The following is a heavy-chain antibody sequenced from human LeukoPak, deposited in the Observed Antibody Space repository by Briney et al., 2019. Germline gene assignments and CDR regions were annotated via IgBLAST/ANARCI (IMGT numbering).Heavy chain of an antibody. CDR3: ASLTGYYYYYMDV. Sequence: PSETLSLTCAVYGGSFSGYYWSWIRQPPGKGLEWIGEIYHSGSTNYNPSLKSRVTISVDTSKNQFSLKLSSVTAADTAVYYCASLTGYYYYYMDVWGKGTTVTVSS. J-gene: IGHJ6*03. D-gene: IGHD3-9*01. CDR2: IYHSGST. V-gene: IGHV4-34*01. CDR1: GGSFSGYY.